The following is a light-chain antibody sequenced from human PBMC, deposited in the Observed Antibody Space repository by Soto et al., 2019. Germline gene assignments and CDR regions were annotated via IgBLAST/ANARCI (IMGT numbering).Light chain of an antibody. Sequence: QSVLTQPPSASGTPGQSLTISCSGSSSNIGSRYVYWYQHLPGTAPKFLMYRNGQRPSGVPDRFSGSQSGTSASLAISGLRSEDEADYYCGAWDDSLNGVVFGGGTKLTVL. CDR3: GAWDDSLNGVV. CDR2: RNG. J-gene: IGLJ2*01. V-gene: IGLV1-47*01. CDR1: SSNIGSRY.